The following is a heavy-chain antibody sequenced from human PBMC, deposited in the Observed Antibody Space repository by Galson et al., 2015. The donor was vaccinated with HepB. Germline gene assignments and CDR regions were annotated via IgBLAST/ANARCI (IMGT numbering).Heavy chain of an antibody. Sequence: SLRLSCAASGFIFSMFGMHWVRQAPGKGLEWVAVISYDGSKKNDADSVRGRFTISRDNSKNSLFLQMNSLRPEDTAVYHCATEYDSSGSGGMDVWGQGTTVTVSS. D-gene: IGHD3-22*01. V-gene: IGHV3-30*03. CDR1: GFIFSMFG. CDR3: ATEYDSSGSGGMDV. J-gene: IGHJ6*02. CDR2: ISYDGSKK.